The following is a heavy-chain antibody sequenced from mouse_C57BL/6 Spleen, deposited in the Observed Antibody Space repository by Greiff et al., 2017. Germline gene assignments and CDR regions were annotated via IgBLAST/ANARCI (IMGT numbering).Heavy chain of an antibody. Sequence: EVKVVESGAELVKPGASVKLSCTASGFNIKDYYMHWVKQRTEQGLEWIGRIDPEDGETKYAPKFQGKATITADTSSNTAYLQLSSLTSEDTAVYYCARSYSNYLAWFAYWGQGTLVTVSA. CDR2: IDPEDGET. J-gene: IGHJ3*01. D-gene: IGHD2-5*01. CDR3: ARSYSNYLAWFAY. CDR1: GFNIKDYY. V-gene: IGHV14-2*01.